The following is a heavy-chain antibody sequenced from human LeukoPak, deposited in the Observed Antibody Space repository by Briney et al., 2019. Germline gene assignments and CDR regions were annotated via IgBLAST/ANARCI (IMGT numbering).Heavy chain of an antibody. J-gene: IGHJ4*02. CDR1: GESSSAYF. V-gene: IGHV4-34*01. CDR3: AIGSSFDGYCSAGACDAGYYDS. CDR2: INHRGSS. Sequence: SETLSLTCAVYGESSSAYFCNWIRQAPGKPLEYIGEINHRGSSHYNPSLKTRVTLSVDTSKNQFSLKLTSVTAADTAVYFCAIGSSFDGYCSAGACDAGYYDSWGQGTPVTVSS. D-gene: IGHD2-15*01.